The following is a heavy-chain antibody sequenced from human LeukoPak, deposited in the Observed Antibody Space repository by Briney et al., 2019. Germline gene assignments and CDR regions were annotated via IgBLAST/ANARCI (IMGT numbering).Heavy chain of an antibody. CDR1: GYTFTSYD. CDR3: ARHYYDFWSGYRYYYYYYMDV. V-gene: IGHV1-8*01. Sequence: GASVKVSCKASGYTFTSYDINWVRQATGQGLEWMGWMNPNSGNTGYAQKFQGRVTMTRNTSISTACMELSSLRSEDTAVYYCARHYYDFWSGYRYYYYYYMDVWGKGTTVTVSS. J-gene: IGHJ6*03. CDR2: MNPNSGNT. D-gene: IGHD3-3*01.